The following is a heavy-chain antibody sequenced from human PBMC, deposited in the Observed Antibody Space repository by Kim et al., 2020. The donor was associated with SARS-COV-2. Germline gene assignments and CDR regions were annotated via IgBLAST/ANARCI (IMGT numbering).Heavy chain of an antibody. CDR3: ARSFGHYDFWSGSTFLYYYGMDV. CDR1: GFTFSSYS. D-gene: IGHD3-3*01. CDR2: ISSSSSYI. J-gene: IGHJ6*02. V-gene: IGHV3-21*01. Sequence: GGSLRLSCAASGFTFSSYSMNWVRQAPGKGLEWVSSISSSSSYIYYADSVKGRFTISRDNAKNSLYLQMNSLRAEDTAVYYCARSFGHYDFWSGSTFLYYYGMDVWGQGTTVTVSS.